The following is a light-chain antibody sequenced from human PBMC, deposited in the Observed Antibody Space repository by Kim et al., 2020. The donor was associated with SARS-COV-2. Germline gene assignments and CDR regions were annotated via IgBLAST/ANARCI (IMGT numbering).Light chain of an antibody. CDR3: QQYSNYPPT. CDR2: AAS. V-gene: IGKV1-16*01. CDR1: QDIGNQ. J-gene: IGKJ1*01. Sequence: DIQMTQSPSLVSASVADRVTITCRASQDIGNQLAWYQHKPGQAPRSLIFAASSLQSGVPSRFSGSGSGRDFTLTISNLQPEDFASYYCQQYSNYPPTFGQGTKVEI.